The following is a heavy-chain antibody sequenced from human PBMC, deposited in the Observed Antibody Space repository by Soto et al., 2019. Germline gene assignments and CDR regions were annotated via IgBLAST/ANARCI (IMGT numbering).Heavy chain of an antibody. CDR1: GFTFSSYA. D-gene: IGHD3-3*01. V-gene: IGHV3-23*01. CDR3: AKGHHYDFWSGYRNTFDY. Sequence: GGSLRLSCAASGFTFSSYAMSWVRQAPGKGLEWVSAISGSGGSTYYADSVKGRFTISRDNSKNTLYLQMNSLRAEDTAVYYCAKGHHYDFWSGYRNTFDYWGQGTLVTVSS. J-gene: IGHJ4*02. CDR2: ISGSGGST.